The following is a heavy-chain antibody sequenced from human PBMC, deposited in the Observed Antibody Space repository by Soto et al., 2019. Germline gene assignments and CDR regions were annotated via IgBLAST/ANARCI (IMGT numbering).Heavy chain of an antibody. CDR2: IYPSGRA. J-gene: IGHJ2*01. V-gene: IGHV4-4*07. Sequence: QVQLQESGPRLVTPSETLTLTCSVSGGSITNNYWGWIRQPPGKGLEFVGRIYPSGRAHYNPSLRDLVTISVDTSKNQFALKVNSVTAADTAIYYCARDYDVNTAVDYWYFDRCCRSTLVTVSS. D-gene: IGHD5-18*01. CDR3: ARDYDVNTAVDYWYFDR. CDR1: GGSITNNY.